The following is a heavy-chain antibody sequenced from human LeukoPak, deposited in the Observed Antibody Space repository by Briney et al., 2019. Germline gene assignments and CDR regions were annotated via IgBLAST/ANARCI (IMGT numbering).Heavy chain of an antibody. V-gene: IGHV3-30-3*01. CDR1: GFTFSSYA. CDR3: ARGPYYYDSSGYLDLYYFDY. CDR2: ISYDGSNK. J-gene: IGHJ4*02. Sequence: GGSLRLSCAASGFTFSSYAMHWVRQAPGKGLEWVAVISYDGSNKYYADSVKGRFTISRDNSKNTLYLQMNSLRAEDTAVYYCARGPYYYDSSGYLDLYYFDYWGQGTLVTVSS. D-gene: IGHD3-22*01.